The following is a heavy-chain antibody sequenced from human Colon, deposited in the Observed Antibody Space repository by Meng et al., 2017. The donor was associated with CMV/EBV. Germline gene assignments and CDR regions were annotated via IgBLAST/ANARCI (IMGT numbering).Heavy chain of an antibody. V-gene: IGHV4-39*07. CDR2: IYYSGST. Sequence: GPLRLSCTVSGGSISSSSYYWGWIRQPPGKGLEWIGSIYYSGSTYYNPSLKSRVTISVDTSKNQFSLKLSSVTAADTAVYYCARTLNYYGSGRDYWGQGTLVTVSS. CDR3: ARTLNYYGSGRDY. J-gene: IGHJ4*02. D-gene: IGHD3-10*01. CDR1: GGSISSSSYY.